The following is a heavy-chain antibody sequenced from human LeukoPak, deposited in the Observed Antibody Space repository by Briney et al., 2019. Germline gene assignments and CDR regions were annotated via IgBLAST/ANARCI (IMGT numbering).Heavy chain of an antibody. D-gene: IGHD3-10*01. J-gene: IGHJ4*02. CDR2: INPNSGGT. V-gene: IGHV1-2*02. Sequence: ASVKVSCKASGYTFNDYYMYWVRQAPGQGLEKMGWINPNSGGTNYAQKFQGRVTMTRDTSISTDYMELSRLTSDDTAVSYCARGTLVFDYWGRGTLVTVSS. CDR1: GYTFNDYY. CDR3: ARGTLVFDY.